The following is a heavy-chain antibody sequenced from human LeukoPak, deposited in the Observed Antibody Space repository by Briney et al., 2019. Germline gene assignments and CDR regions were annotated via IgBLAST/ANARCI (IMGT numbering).Heavy chain of an antibody. CDR2: ISSSSSYI. V-gene: IGHV3-21*01. J-gene: IGHJ4*02. CDR3: ARDRIAAAGGDY. Sequence: GGSLRLSCAASGFTFSSCSMNWVRQAPGKGLEWVSSISSSSSYIYYADSVKGRFTISRDNAKNSLYLQMNSLRAEDTAVYYCARDRIAAAGGDYWGQGTLVTVSS. CDR1: GFTFSSCS. D-gene: IGHD6-13*01.